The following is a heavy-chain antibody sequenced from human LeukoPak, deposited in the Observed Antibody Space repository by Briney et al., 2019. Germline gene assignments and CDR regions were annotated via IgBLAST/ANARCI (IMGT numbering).Heavy chain of an antibody. J-gene: IGHJ4*02. CDR3: ARLTVTYYFDY. CDR1: GFTVSSNY. D-gene: IGHD4-17*01. CDR2: IYSGGTT. V-gene: IGHV3-53*01. Sequence: GGSLRLSCAASGFTVSSNYMSWVRQAPGKGLEWVSVIYSGGTTYYADSVKGRFTISRDNSKNTLYLQMSSLRAEDTAAYYCARLTVTYYFDYWGQGTLVTVSS.